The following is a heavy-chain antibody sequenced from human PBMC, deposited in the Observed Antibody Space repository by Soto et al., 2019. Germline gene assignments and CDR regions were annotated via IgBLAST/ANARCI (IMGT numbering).Heavy chain of an antibody. V-gene: IGHV4-4*02. CDR1: SGSISSSNW. D-gene: IGHD3-10*01. CDR2: IYHSGST. J-gene: IGHJ3*02. CDR3: ARFGSMVRGVIIRDDAFDI. Sequence: SETLSLTCAVSSGSISSSNWWSWVRQPPGKGLEWIGEIYHSGSTNYNPSLKSRVTISVDKSKNQFSLKLSSVTAADTAVYYCARFGSMVRGVIIRDDAFDIWGQGTMVTVSS.